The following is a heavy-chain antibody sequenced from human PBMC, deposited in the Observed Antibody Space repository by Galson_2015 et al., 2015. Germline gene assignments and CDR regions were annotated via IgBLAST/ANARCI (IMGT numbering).Heavy chain of an antibody. J-gene: IGHJ4*02. CDR1: GFTFSSYA. CDR2: ISYDGSNK. Sequence: SLRLSCAASGFTFSSYAMHWVRQAPGKGLEWVAVISYDGSNKYYADSVKGRFTISRDNSKNTLYLQMNSLRAEDTAVYYCAREGGEYSGYECVYWGQGTLVTVSS. CDR3: AREGGEYSGYECVY. D-gene: IGHD5-12*01. V-gene: IGHV3-30*01.